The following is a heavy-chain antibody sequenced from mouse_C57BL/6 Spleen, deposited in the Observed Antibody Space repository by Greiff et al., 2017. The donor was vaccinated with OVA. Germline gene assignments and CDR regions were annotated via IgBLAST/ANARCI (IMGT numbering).Heavy chain of an antibody. Sequence: VQRVESGAELMKPGASVKLSCKATGYTFTGYWIEWVKQRPGHGLEWIGEILPGSGSTNYTEKFKGKATFTADTSSNTAYMQLSSLTTEDSAIYYCASLYYYGSSYRAMDYWGQGTSVTVSS. CDR3: ASLYYYGSSYRAMDY. CDR1: GYTFTGYW. V-gene: IGHV1-9*01. CDR2: ILPGSGST. J-gene: IGHJ4*01. D-gene: IGHD1-1*01.